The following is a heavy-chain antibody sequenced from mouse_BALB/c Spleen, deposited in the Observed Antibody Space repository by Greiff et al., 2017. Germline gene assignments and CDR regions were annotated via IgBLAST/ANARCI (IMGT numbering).Heavy chain of an antibody. CDR3: ARDLVTTRAWFAY. CDR1: GFTFSSYG. V-gene: IGHV5-6-3*01. Sequence: EVKLMESGGGLVQPGGSLKLSCAASGFTFSSYGMSWVRQTPDKRLELVATINSNGGSTYYPDSVKGRFTISRDNAKNTLYLQMSSLKSEDTAMYYCARDLVTTRAWFAYWGQGTLVTVSA. CDR2: INSNGGST. J-gene: IGHJ3*01. D-gene: IGHD2-2*01.